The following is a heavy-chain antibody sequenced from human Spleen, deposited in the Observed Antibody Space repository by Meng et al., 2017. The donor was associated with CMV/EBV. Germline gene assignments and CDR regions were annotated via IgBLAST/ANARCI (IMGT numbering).Heavy chain of an antibody. J-gene: IGHJ4*02. Sequence: CVVSGFTFNSYSMNWVRQAPGKGLEWVSTIGSSGGYTYYADSVRDRFTISRDDAPHSLFLPLNSLRAAATAVYYCARGAYGSSVGSWGQGTLVTVSS. V-gene: IGHV3-21*06. CDR1: GFTFNSYS. CDR3: ARGAYGSSVGS. D-gene: IGHD6-6*01. CDR2: IGSSGGYT.